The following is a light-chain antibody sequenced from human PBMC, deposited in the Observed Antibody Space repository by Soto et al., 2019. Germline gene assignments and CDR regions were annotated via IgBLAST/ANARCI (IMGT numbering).Light chain of an antibody. CDR1: QSLLHSNGYNY. CDR3: MQALQTPKT. V-gene: IGKV2-28*01. J-gene: IGKJ1*01. CDR2: LGS. Sequence: DIVMTQSPLSLPVTPGEPASISCRSSQSLLHSNGYNYLDWYLQKPGQSPQLLIYLGSNRASGVTDRFSGSGSGTDFTLKISRVEAEDVGVYYGMQALQTPKTFGQGTKVEIK.